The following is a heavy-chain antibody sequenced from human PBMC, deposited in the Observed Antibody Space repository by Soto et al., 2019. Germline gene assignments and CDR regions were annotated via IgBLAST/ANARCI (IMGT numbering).Heavy chain of an antibody. J-gene: IGHJ3*01. Sequence: EVQLVESGGGLVRPGGSLRLSCAASGFTFSYYWMHWVRQAPGKGLVWVSRIHSDGSSTTYADLVKGRFIISRDNARNTVDLQMNSVRVEDKAVYYCARGDRGAFALWGQGTVVTVSS. V-gene: IGHV3-74*03. CDR3: ARGDRGAFAL. CDR1: GFTFSYYW. D-gene: IGHD1-26*01. CDR2: IHSDGSST.